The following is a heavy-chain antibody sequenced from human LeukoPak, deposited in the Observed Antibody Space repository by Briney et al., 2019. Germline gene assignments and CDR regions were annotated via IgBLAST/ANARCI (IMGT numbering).Heavy chain of an antibody. D-gene: IGHD6-13*01. V-gene: IGHV4-59*12. J-gene: IGHJ5*02. CDR1: GGSISNFY. Sequence: SSETLSLTCTVSGGSISNFYWSWIRQTPGKGLEWIAYIHDSGSTYNNPSLKSRLSISIDTSKNQFSLKLNSVSAADTAVYYCARVVAAAGKNWFDPWGQGTLVTVSS. CDR3: ARVVAAAGKNWFDP. CDR2: IHDSGST.